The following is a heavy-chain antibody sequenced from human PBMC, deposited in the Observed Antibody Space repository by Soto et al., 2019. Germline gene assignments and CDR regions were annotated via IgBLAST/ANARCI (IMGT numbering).Heavy chain of an antibody. CDR3: ASRYYDNTDSSEYSEY. V-gene: IGHV5-51*01. CDR2: IYPGDSDT. D-gene: IGHD3-22*01. Sequence: PGESLKISCQGSGYRFTNYWIGWVRQMPGKGLEWVGIIYPGDSDTRYSPSFQGQVTISADKSISTAYLQWRSLKASDTAMYYCASRYYDNTDSSEYSEYWGQGTQVTVSS. J-gene: IGHJ4*02. CDR1: GYRFTNYW.